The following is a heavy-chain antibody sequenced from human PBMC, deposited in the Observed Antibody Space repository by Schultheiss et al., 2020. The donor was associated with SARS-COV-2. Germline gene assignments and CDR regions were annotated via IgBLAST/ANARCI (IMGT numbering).Heavy chain of an antibody. CDR1: GYTFTGYY. V-gene: IGHV1-3*01. D-gene: IGHD6-19*01. Sequence: ASVKVSCKASGYTFTGYYMHWVRQAPGQSLEWMGWVNAATGDTDYSQKFQGRITITRDTSASTVYLELNSLRSEDTAIYYCARDSGGWYWFDPWGQGTLVTVSS. CDR2: VNAATGDT. J-gene: IGHJ5*02. CDR3: ARDSGGWYWFDP.